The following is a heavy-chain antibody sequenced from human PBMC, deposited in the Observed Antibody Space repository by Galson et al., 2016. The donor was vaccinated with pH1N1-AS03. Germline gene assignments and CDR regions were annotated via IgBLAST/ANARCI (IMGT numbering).Heavy chain of an antibody. CDR2: INPSSGGT. CDR3: ARGGGSPLDY. Sequence: SVKVSCKASGYTFSDYYMHWVRQAPGQELEWMGWINPSSGGTKYTQKFQGRVTMTRDTSISTAYMELSRLTSDDTAVYFCARGGGSPLDYWGQGTLVPVSS. J-gene: IGHJ4*02. V-gene: IGHV1-2*02. CDR1: GYTFSDYY. D-gene: IGHD1-26*01.